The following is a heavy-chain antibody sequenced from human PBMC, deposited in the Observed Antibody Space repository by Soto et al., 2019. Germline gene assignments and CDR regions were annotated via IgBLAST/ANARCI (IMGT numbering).Heavy chain of an antibody. Sequence: SETLSLTCTVSSGSISNVAYFWAWIRQPPGKGLEWIGYIYYSGSTNYNPSLESRVTMSVDTSKNQFSLKLSSVTAADTAVYYCARHSPEWFDFDNWGRGTLVTVSS. J-gene: IGHJ4*02. CDR3: ARHSPEWFDFDN. CDR2: IYYSGST. CDR1: SGSISNVAYF. V-gene: IGHV4-61*05. D-gene: IGHD3-3*01.